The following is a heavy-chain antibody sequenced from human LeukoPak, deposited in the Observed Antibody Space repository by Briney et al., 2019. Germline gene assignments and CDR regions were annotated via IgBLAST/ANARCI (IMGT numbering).Heavy chain of an antibody. V-gene: IGHV4-4*02. J-gene: IGHJ4*02. CDR1: GGSISSSNW. Sequence: SETLSLTCAVSGGSISSSNWWSWVRQPPGKGLEWIGEIYHSGSTNYNPSLKSRVTISVDKSKNQFSLKLSSVTAADTAVYYCARASPGYYYDSSGYYYERDYYFDYWGQGTLVTVSS. CDR3: ARASPGYYYDSSGYYYERDYYFDY. D-gene: IGHD3-22*01. CDR2: IYHSGST.